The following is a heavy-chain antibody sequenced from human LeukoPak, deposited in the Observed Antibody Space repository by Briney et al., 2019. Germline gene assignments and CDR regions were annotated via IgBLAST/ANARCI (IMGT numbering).Heavy chain of an antibody. CDR2: IRSKANSYAT. J-gene: IGHJ4*02. Sequence: RGSLRLSCAASGFTFSGSAIHWVRQASGKGLEWVGRIRSKANSYATSSAASVKGRFTISRDDSKNTAYLQMSSLKTEDTAVYYCTRDYGVLFDYWGQGTLVTVSS. CDR3: TRDYGVLFDY. V-gene: IGHV3-73*01. D-gene: IGHD4-17*01. CDR1: GFTFSGSA.